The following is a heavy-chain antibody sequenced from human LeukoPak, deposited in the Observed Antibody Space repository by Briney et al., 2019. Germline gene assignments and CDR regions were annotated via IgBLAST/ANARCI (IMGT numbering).Heavy chain of an antibody. CDR3: ARHGSVRSPLGP. CDR2: IYATGST. Sequence: SETLPLTCTVSGGSISSYYWSWIRQPPGKGLEWIGYIYATGSTNYNPSLKSRVTISVDTSKNQFSLNLRSVTAADTAVYYCARHGSVRSPLGPWGQGTLVTVSS. J-gene: IGHJ5*02. D-gene: IGHD3-10*01. V-gene: IGHV4-4*09. CDR1: GGSISSYY.